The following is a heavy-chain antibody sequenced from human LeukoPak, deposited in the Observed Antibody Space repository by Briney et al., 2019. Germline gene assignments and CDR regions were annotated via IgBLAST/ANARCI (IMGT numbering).Heavy chain of an antibody. CDR3: ARPHCSGGSCYPYYFDY. V-gene: IGHV3-64*01. Sequence: GGSLRLSCAASGFTFSSYAMHWVRQAPGKGLEHVSAISSNGGSTYYANSVKGRFTISRDNSKNTLYLQMGSLRAEDMAVYYCARPHCSGGSCYPYYFDYWGQGTLVTVSS. CDR1: GFTFSSYA. D-gene: IGHD2-15*01. J-gene: IGHJ4*02. CDR2: ISSNGGST.